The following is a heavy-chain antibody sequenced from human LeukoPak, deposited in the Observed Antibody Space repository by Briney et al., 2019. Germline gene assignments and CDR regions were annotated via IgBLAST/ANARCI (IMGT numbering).Heavy chain of an antibody. CDR2: ISSSSSYI. J-gene: IGHJ4*02. CDR3: ARFRIRGSGADFDY. Sequence: GGSLRLSCAASGFTFSSYSMNWVRQAPGKGLEWVSSISSSSSYIYYADSVKGRFTISRDNAKNSLYLQMNSLRDEDTAVYYCARFRIRGSGADFDYWGQGTLVTVSS. D-gene: IGHD3-10*01. CDR1: GFTFSSYS. V-gene: IGHV3-21*01.